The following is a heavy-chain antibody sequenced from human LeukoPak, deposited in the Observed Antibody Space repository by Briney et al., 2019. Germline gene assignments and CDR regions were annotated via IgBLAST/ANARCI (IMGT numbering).Heavy chain of an antibody. CDR1: GFTFSSYW. Sequence: GRSLRLSCAASGFTFSSYWMTWVRQAPGKGLEWVANMKQDGSEKYYVDSVKGRFTISRDNAKNSLYLQMNSLRAEDTAVYYCARDTAGADYWGQGTLVTVSS. CDR3: ARDTAGADY. V-gene: IGHV3-7*03. CDR2: MKQDGSEK. D-gene: IGHD1-26*01. J-gene: IGHJ4*02.